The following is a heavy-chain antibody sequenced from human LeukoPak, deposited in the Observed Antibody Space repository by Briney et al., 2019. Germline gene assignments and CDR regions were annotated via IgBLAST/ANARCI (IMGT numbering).Heavy chain of an antibody. CDR1: GFTFTTYW. J-gene: IGHJ5*02. Sequence: GESLRLSCAASGFTFTTYWMHWVRQAPGKGLVWVSRISTYESITIYADSVKGRFTISRDNAKNTLFLQMNSLRAEDTAVYYCARDRGNWFDPWGPGTLVTVSS. CDR3: ARDRGNWFDP. V-gene: IGHV3-74*01. CDR2: ISTYESIT.